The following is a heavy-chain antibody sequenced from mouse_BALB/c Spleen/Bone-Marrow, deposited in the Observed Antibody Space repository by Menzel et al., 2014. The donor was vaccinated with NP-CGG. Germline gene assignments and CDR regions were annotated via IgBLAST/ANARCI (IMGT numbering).Heavy chain of an antibody. CDR2: ITYDGSN. CDR3: ARRGYGNLDY. Sequence: EVQLQQSGPGLVKPSQSLSLTCSVTGYSITSGYYWNWIRQFPGNKLEWMGYITYDGSNNYNPSLKNRISITRDTSKNQFFLKLNSMTTEDTATYYCARRGYGNLDYWGQGTTLTVSS. CDR1: GYSITSGYY. J-gene: IGHJ2*01. D-gene: IGHD2-10*02. V-gene: IGHV3-6*02.